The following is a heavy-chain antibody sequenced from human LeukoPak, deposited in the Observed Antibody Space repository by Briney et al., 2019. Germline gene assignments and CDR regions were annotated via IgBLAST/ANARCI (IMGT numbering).Heavy chain of an antibody. D-gene: IGHD1-26*01. CDR1: GFTFDDYG. J-gene: IGHJ6*03. CDR3: ARDSGYMDV. Sequence: GGSLRLSCAASGFTFDDYGMSWVRQAPGKGLEWVSSISSSSSFIYYTDSVRGRFTISRDNAKNSLYLQMNSLRAEDTAVYYCARDSGYMDVWGKGTTVTISS. CDR2: ISSSSSFI. V-gene: IGHV3-21*01.